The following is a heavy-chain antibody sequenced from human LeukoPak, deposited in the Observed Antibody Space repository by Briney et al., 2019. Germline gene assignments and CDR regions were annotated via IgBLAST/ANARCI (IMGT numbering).Heavy chain of an antibody. V-gene: IGHV1-58*02. CDR3: AAYRPRGSSWYGDAFDI. CDR1: GFTFTSSA. Sequence: GTSVKVSCKASGFTFTSSAMQWVRQARGQRLEWIGWIVVGSGNTNYAQKFQERVTITRDMSTSTAYMELSSLRSEDTAVYNCAAYRPRGSSWYGDAFDIWGQGTMVTVSS. J-gene: IGHJ3*02. D-gene: IGHD6-13*01. CDR2: IVVGSGNT.